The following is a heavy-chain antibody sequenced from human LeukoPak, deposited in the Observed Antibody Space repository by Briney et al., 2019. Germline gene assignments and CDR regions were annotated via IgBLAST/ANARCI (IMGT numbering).Heavy chain of an antibody. CDR2: IYADGYT. J-gene: IGHJ3*01. CDR1: GFIFSTYV. CDR3: ARDRRGEKDFDV. Sequence: GRSLRLPCAGSGFIFSTYVMHWVRQAPGKGLEWVSAIYADGYTRDAASVKGRFSISRHNSKNTVYLQMDNLRPEDTAVYYCARDRRGEKDFDVWGPGTMVTVSS. V-gene: IGHV3-53*04.